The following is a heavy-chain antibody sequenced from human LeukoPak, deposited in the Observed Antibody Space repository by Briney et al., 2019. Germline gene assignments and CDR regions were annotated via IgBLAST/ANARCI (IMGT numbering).Heavy chain of an antibody. D-gene: IGHD3-10*01. Sequence: ASVKVSCKASGYTFTGYYMHWVRQAPGQGLEWMGWINPNSGGTNYAQKFQGWVTMTRDTSISTAYMELSRLRSDDTAVCYCARGSPRALLWFGELFDYFDYWGQGTLVTVSS. CDR1: GYTFTGYY. CDR3: ARGSPRALLWFGELFDYFDY. J-gene: IGHJ4*02. V-gene: IGHV1-2*04. CDR2: INPNSGGT.